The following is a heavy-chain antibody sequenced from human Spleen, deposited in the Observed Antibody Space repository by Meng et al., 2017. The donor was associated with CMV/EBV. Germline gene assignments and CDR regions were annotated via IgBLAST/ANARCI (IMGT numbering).Heavy chain of an antibody. CDR1: GGSFSSYY. V-gene: IGHV4-34*01. CDR3: ARGRIAAAGFFDY. J-gene: IGHJ4*02. D-gene: IGHD6-13*01. CDR2: INHSGST. Sequence: QVPIQQWGAGLLKPSETLSLTCAVYGGSFSSYYWSWIRQPPGKGLEWIGEINHSGSTNYNPSLKSRVTISVDTSKNQFSLKLSSVTAADTAVYYCARGRIAAAGFFDYWGQGTLVTVSS.